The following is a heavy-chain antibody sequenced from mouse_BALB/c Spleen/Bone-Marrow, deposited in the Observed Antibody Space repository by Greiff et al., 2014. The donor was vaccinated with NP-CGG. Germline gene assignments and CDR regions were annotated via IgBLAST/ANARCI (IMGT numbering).Heavy chain of an antibody. Sequence: QVHVKQSGAELAKPGASVKMSCKASGHTFTTHWMHWVKQRPGQGLEWIGYIDPRTGYTEYNQKFKDKATLTADKSSNTAYMQLSSLTSEDSAVYYCARYWDAYWGQGTLVTVSA. J-gene: IGHJ3*01. CDR1: GHTFTTHW. D-gene: IGHD4-1*01. CDR2: IDPRTGYT. CDR3: ARYWDAY. V-gene: IGHV1-7*01.